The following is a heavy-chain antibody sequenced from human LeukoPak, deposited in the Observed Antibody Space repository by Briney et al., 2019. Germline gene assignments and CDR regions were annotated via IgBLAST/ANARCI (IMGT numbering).Heavy chain of an antibody. CDR2: IYYSGST. D-gene: IGHD3-22*01. J-gene: IGHJ3*02. V-gene: IGHV4-59*01. CDR1: GGSISSYY. Sequence: SETLSLTCTVSGGSISSYYWSWIRQPPGKGLEWIGYIYYSGSTNYNPSLKSRVTISVDTSKNQFSLKLSSVTAADTAVYYCVREHGDSSGSSAFDIWGQGTMVTVSS. CDR3: VREHGDSSGSSAFDI.